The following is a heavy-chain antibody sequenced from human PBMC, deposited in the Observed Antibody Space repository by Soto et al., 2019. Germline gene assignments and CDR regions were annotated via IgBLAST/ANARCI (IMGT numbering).Heavy chain of an antibody. CDR1: GGSFSGYY. CDR2: INHSGST. J-gene: IGHJ6*03. CDR3: ARGRYYGSGRGYYYYMDV. Sequence: ETLSLTCAVYGGSFSGYYWSWIRQPPGKGLEWIGEINHSGSTNYNPSLKSRVTISVDTSKNQFSLKLSSVTAADTAVYYCARGRYYGSGRGYYYYMDVWGKGTTVTVSS. V-gene: IGHV4-34*01. D-gene: IGHD3-10*01.